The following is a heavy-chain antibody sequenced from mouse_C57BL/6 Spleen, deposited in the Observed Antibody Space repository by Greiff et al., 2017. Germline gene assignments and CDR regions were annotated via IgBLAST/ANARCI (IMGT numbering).Heavy chain of an antibody. CDR1: GFTFNTYA. D-gene: IGHD1-1*01. CDR2: IRSKSSNYAT. CDR3: VREAITTVVATRYFDV. J-gene: IGHJ1*03. Sequence: EVKVEESGGGLVQPKGSLKLSCAASGFTFNTYAMHWVRQAPGKGLEWVARIRSKSSNYATYYADSVKDRFTISRDDSQSMLYLQMNNLKTEDTAMYYCVREAITTVVATRYFDVWGTGTTVTVSS. V-gene: IGHV10-3*01.